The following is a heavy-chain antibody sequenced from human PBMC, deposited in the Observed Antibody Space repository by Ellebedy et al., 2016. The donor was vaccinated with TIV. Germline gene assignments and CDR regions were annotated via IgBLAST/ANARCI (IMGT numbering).Heavy chain of an antibody. V-gene: IGHV3-15*01. CDR3: FTDHKNEGY. J-gene: IGHJ4*02. CDR1: GFTLRSAW. Sequence: PGGSLRLSCAASGFTLRSAWMNWVRQAPGKGLEWVGRIKSRPSGGTIDYAAHVKGRVTISRDDSKNTLYLEMNSRKTEETAVYYCFTDHKNEGYWGQGTLVTVSS. CDR2: IKSRPSGGTI.